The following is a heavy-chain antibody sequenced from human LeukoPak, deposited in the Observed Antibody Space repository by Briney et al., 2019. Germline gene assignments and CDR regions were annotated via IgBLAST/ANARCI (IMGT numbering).Heavy chain of an antibody. CDR2: ISYDGSNK. CDR3: ARDRYSSGWSPIDY. D-gene: IGHD6-19*01. V-gene: IGHV3-30*03. J-gene: IGHJ4*02. CDR1: GFTFSSYG. Sequence: GGSLRLSCAASGFTFSSYGMHWVRRAPGKGLEWVAIISYDGSNKYYADSVKGRFTISRDNAKNSLYLQMNSLRAEDTAVYYCARDRYSSGWSPIDYWGQGTLVTVSS.